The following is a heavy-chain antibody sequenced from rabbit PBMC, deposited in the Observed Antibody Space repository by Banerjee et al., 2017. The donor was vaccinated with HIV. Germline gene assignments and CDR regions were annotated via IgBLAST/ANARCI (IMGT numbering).Heavy chain of an antibody. CDR2: IYTGSGST. V-gene: IGHV1S45*01. J-gene: IGHJ4*01. D-gene: IGHD4-2*01. CDR1: GFTISSSYW. CDR3: ARDAGYAGSNL. Sequence: QEQLVESGGGLVQPEGSLTLTCTASGFTISSSYWICWVRQAPGKGLEWIGCIYTGSGSTYYASWAKGRFTISKASWTTVTLQMTSLTAADTASYFCARDAGYAGSNLWGPGTLVTVS.